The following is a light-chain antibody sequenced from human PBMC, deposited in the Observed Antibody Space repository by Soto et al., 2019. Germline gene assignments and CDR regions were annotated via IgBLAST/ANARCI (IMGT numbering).Light chain of an antibody. J-gene: IGKJ2*01. CDR3: QQYHTHSYT. CDR1: QSISSW. V-gene: IGKV1-5*03. CDR2: TAS. Sequence: DIQMTQSPSTLSASVGDRVTITCRASQSISSWLAWYQQKPGKAPKVLIYTASNLESGVPSWFSGSGSGTEFTLTISSLQPDDFATYYCQQYHTHSYTFGQGTKLEI.